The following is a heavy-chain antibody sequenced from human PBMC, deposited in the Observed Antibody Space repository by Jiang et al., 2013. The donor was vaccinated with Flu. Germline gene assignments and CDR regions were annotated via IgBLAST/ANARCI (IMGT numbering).Heavy chain of an antibody. CDR1: GGPISDSRYY. V-gene: IGHV4-39*07. Sequence: GSGLVKPSATLSLTCTVSGGPISDSRYYWGWIRQPPGKDLEWIASIFYSGSTHYNPSLQSRVTISVDTSKNHFSLELTSVTAADTAVYYCTRHVGMQLPHVDYWGQGAAVSVSS. J-gene: IGHJ4*02. CDR3: TRHVGMQLPHVDY. CDR2: IFYSGST. D-gene: IGHD5-18*01.